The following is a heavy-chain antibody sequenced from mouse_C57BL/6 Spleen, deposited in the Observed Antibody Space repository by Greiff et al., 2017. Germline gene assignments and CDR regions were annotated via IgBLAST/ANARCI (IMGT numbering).Heavy chain of an antibody. CDR1: GYTFTSYW. D-gene: IGHD2-1*01. J-gene: IGHJ1*03. V-gene: IGHV1-7*01. Sequence: VQLQQSGAELAKPGASVKLSCKASGYTFTSYWMHWVQQRPGQGLEWIGYINPSSGYTKYNQKFKDQATLTADKSSSTDYMQLSSLTYEDSAVYYCARNYGNYVGYFDVWGTGTTVTVSS. CDR3: ARNYGNYVGYFDV. CDR2: INPSSGYT.